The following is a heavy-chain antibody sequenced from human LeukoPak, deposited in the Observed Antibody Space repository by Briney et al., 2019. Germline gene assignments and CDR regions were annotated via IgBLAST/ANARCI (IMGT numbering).Heavy chain of an antibody. J-gene: IGHJ5*02. CDR2: ICYSGST. CDR3: ARQRGIIGTTDWFDP. D-gene: IGHD1-7*01. Sequence: SETLSLTCTVSGGSISSSSYYWGWIRQPPGKGLEWIGSICYSGSTYYNPSLKSRVTISVDTSKNQFSLKLSSVTAADTAVYYCARQRGIIGTTDWFDPWGQGTLVTVSS. CDR1: GGSISSSSYY. V-gene: IGHV4-39*01.